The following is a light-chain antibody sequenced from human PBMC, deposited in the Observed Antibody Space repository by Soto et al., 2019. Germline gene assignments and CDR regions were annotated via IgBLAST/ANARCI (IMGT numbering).Light chain of an antibody. J-gene: IGKJ1*01. V-gene: IGKV3-15*01. Sequence: EIVMTQSPATLSVSPGERATLSRRASQSVSTNLAWYQHKPGQAPGLLIYGASTRATGVPARFSGSGSGTEFTLTISSLQSGDFAVYYCQQYRTFGQGTKVDIK. CDR2: GAS. CDR1: QSVSTN. CDR3: QQYRT.